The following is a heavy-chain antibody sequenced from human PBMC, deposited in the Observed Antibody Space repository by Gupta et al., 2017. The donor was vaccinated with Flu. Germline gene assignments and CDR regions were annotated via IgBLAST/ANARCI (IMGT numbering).Heavy chain of an antibody. V-gene: IGHV5-51*01. CDR2: IYPGDSET. CDR3: ARDDAFAGGIDRIDY. Sequence: KGYGYSFTNYWIAWVRQMPGKGLEWIGIIYPGDSETIYSPSFQGQVSISADKSISTAYLQWSSLKASDTAIYYCARDDAFAGGIDRIDYWG. J-gene: IGHJ4*01. D-gene: IGHD3-16*01. CDR1: GYSFTNYW.